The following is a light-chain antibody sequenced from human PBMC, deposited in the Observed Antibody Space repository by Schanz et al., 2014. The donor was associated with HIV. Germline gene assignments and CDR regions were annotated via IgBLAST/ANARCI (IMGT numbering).Light chain of an antibody. CDR3: QQYNTHSPVYT. Sequence: DIQMTQSPSTLSASVGDRVTITCRASQSISSWLAWYQQKPGKAPKLLIYKASSLESGVPSRFSGSGSGTEFTLTISSLQPEDSATYYCQQYNTHSPVYTFGQGTRLQIK. CDR2: KAS. V-gene: IGKV1-5*03. J-gene: IGKJ2*01. CDR1: QSISSW.